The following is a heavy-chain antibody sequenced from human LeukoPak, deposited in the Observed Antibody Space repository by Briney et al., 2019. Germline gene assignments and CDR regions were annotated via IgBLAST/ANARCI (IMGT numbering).Heavy chain of an antibody. Sequence: PSQTLSLTCTVSGGSISSGGYYWSWIRQHPGKGLEWIGYIYYGGSTYYNPSLKSRVTISVDTSKNQFSLKLSSVTAADTAVYYCARVAGGLTTSYYGMDVWGQGTTVTVSS. J-gene: IGHJ6*02. D-gene: IGHD4/OR15-4a*01. CDR3: ARVAGGLTTSYYGMDV. V-gene: IGHV4-31*03. CDR1: GGSISSGGYY. CDR2: IYYGGST.